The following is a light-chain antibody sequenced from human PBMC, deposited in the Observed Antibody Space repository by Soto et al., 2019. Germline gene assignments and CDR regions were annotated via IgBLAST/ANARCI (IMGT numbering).Light chain of an antibody. CDR1: SSDVGGYNY. J-gene: IGLJ3*02. V-gene: IGLV2-14*01. Sequence: QSVLTQPASVSGSPGQSITISCTGTSSDVGGYNYVSWYQQHPGKAPKLMIYEVSNRPSGLSNRFSGSKSGNTASLTISGLQAEDEADYYCSSYTSGSTLVVFGGGTKVTVL. CDR2: EVS. CDR3: SSYTSGSTLVV.